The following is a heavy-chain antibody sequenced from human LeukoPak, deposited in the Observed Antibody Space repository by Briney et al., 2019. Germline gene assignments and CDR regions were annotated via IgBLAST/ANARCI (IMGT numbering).Heavy chain of an antibody. V-gene: IGHV3-30*02. CDR1: GFTFSSYS. D-gene: IGHD3-22*01. CDR3: AKDGVSLWQYYDPYDAFDI. CDR2: IRYDGRNK. Sequence: GGSLRLSCAASGFTFSSYSMNWVRQAPGKGLQWVAYIRYDGRNKYSADSVKGRFTIYRDNSKSTLYLQMNSLRPEDTAVYYCAKDGVSLWQYYDPYDAFDIWGQGTMVTVSS. J-gene: IGHJ3*02.